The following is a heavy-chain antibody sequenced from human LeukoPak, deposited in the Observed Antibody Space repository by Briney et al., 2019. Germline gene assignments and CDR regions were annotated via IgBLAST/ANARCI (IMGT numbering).Heavy chain of an antibody. Sequence: GGSLRLSCAASGFTFSSYGMHWVRQAPGKGLEWVAFIRYDGSNKYYADSVKGRFTISRDNSKNTLYLQMNSLRAEDTAVYYCARAADYYDSSGYYYPLTYWGQGTLVTVSS. V-gene: IGHV3-30*02. CDR1: GFTFSSYG. D-gene: IGHD3-22*01. CDR3: ARAADYYDSSGYYYPLTY. J-gene: IGHJ4*02. CDR2: IRYDGSNK.